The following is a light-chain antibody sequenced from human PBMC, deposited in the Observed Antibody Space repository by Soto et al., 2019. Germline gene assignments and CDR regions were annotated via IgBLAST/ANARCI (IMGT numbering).Light chain of an antibody. CDR3: AAWDHSLSGWM. V-gene: IGLV1-47*01. CDR2: RNN. CDR1: SSNIGSDF. J-gene: IGLJ3*02. Sequence: QSVLTPPASASATPGQRVTVSCSGSSSNIGSDFVFWYQQLPGTAPKLLIYRNNQRPSGVPDRFSGYKSGTSASLAISGLRSEDEADYYCAAWDHSLSGWMIGGGTKLTVL.